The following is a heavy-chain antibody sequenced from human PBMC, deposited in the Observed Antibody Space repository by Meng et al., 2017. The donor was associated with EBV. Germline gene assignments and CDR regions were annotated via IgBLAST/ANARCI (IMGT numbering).Heavy chain of an antibody. V-gene: IGHV1-69*01. CDR1: GGTFRSDA. J-gene: IGHJ4*02. Sequence: QVQLVEAGGGGKKPGSSVKVSCKTAGGTFRSDAVSWVRQAPGQGLEWMGGLIPMSDAPYYAQKFQDRVTITADESTSTHYMDLSGLRSEDTAVYYCASESGRGFTPDYWGQGTLVTVFS. D-gene: IGHD3-10*01. CDR2: LIPMSDAP. CDR3: ASESGRGFTPDY.